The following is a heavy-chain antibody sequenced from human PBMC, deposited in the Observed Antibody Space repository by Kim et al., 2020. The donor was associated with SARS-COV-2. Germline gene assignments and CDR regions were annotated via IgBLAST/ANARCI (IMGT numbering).Heavy chain of an antibody. V-gene: IGHV4-34*01. D-gene: IGHD1-20*01. J-gene: IGHJ5*02. CDR2: INHSGST. CDR3: ARPITGTTGWFDP. Sequence: SETLSLTCAVYGGSFRGYYWSWIRQPPGKGLEWIGEINHSGSTNYNPSLKSRVPISVDTSKNQFSLKLSSVTAADTAVYYCARPITGTTGWFDPWGQGTL. CDR1: GGSFRGYY.